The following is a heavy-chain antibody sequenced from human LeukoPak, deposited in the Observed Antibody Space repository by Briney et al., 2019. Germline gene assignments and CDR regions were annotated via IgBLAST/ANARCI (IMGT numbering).Heavy chain of an antibody. J-gene: IGHJ4*02. CDR1: GFTFSSYS. CDR2: ISSSSSYI. V-gene: IGHV3-21*01. CDR3: AREFNHYYDTIEPNCFGY. D-gene: IGHD3-22*01. Sequence: GGSLRLSCAASGFTFSSYSMNWVRQAPGKGLEWVSSISSSSSYIYYADSVKGRFTISRDNAKNSLYLQMNSLRAEDTAVYYCAREFNHYYDTIEPNCFGYWGQGTLVTVSS.